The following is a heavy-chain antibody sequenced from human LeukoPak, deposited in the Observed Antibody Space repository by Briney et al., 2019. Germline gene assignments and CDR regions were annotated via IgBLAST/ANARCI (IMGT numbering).Heavy chain of an antibody. CDR3: ATYIGDTYRYFDY. CDR2: INHSGST. V-gene: IGHV4-34*01. CDR1: GGSFSGYY. Sequence: SETLSLTCAVYGGSFSGYYWSWIRQPPGKGLEWIGEINHSGSTNYNPSLKSRVTISVDTSKNQFSLKLSSVTAADRAVYYCATYIGDTYRYFDYWGQGALVTVSS. J-gene: IGHJ4*02. D-gene: IGHD2-21*01.